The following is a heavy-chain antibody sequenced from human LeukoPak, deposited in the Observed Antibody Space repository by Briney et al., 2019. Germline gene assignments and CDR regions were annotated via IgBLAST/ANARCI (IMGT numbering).Heavy chain of an antibody. V-gene: IGHV4-59*08. J-gene: IGHJ4*02. Sequence: SETLSLTCTVSGGSISTYYWSWIRQPPGKGLEWIGYIYYTGSTNYNPSLKSRVTISVDTSKNQFSLKLSSVTAADTAVYYCARHAGSYSPYYFDYWGQGTLVTVSS. CDR1: GGSISTYY. CDR2: IYYTGST. CDR3: ARHAGSYSPYYFDY. D-gene: IGHD1-26*01.